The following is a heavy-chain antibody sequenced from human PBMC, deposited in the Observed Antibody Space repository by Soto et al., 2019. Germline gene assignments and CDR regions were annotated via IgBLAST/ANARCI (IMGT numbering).Heavy chain of an antibody. CDR3: AREVWVAGLLYYFDF. CDR1: DGSISGNF. CDR2: ISSNGNT. D-gene: IGHD6-19*01. Sequence: SETLSLTCTVSDGSISGNFLTWIRQPAGKGLEWIGRISSNGNTDYNPSLKSRVTMSIDTSKNHFSLDLMSVTASDTAIYYCAREVWVAGLLYYFDFWGQGALVTVSS. J-gene: IGHJ4*02. V-gene: IGHV4-4*07.